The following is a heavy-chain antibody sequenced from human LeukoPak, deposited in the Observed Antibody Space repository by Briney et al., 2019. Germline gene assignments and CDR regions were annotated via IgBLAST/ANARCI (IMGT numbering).Heavy chain of an antibody. CDR1: GFTFSDYY. Sequence: GGSLRLSCAASGFTFSDYYMSWTRQAPGKGLEWVSYISSSGSTIYYADSVKGRFTISRDNAKNSLYLQMNSLKTEDTAVYYCTTDLEVVVGNDLDYWGQGTLVTVSS. CDR3: TTDLEVVVGNDLDY. J-gene: IGHJ4*02. V-gene: IGHV3-11*01. D-gene: IGHD3-22*01. CDR2: ISSSGSTI.